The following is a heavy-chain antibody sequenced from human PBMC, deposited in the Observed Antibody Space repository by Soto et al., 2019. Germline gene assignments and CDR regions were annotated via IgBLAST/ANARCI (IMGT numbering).Heavy chain of an antibody. D-gene: IGHD6-13*01. J-gene: IGHJ6*02. CDR2: IGTAGDT. V-gene: IGHV3-13*01. Sequence: PGGSLRLSCAASGFTFSSYDMYWVREATGKGLEWVSAIGTAGDTYYPGSVKGRFTISRENAKNSLYLQMNSLRAGDTAVYYCARGSSSWYGYYYYGMDVWGQGTTVTVS. CDR3: ARGSSSWYGYYYYGMDV. CDR1: GFTFSSYD.